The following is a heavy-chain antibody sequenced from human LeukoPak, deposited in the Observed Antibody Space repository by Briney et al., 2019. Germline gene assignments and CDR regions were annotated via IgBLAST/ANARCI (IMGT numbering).Heavy chain of an antibody. CDR3: ANGWELTNPFDY. V-gene: IGHV3-74*01. CDR1: GCTFSYYW. Sequence: GGSLILSCASSGCTFSYYWMNWVHQAPGKRLLWVSHINTDGSSTSYADSVKGRITISRDNAKNTLYLQRNSLRAEDTAVYYCANGWELTNPFDYWGQGTLVSVSS. J-gene: IGHJ4*02. CDR2: INTDGSST. D-gene: IGHD1-26*01.